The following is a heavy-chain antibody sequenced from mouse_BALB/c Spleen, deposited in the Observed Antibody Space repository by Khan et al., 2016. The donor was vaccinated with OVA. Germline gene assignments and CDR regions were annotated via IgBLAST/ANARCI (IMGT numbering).Heavy chain of an antibody. Sequence: QVQLQQSGAELVKPGASVKLSCKASGYTFTSYYMYWVKQRPGQGLEWIGEINPSNGRTNCNEKFKSKATLTVDKSSSTADMQLSSLKSEDSAVXYSRRGGYVGFDYWGQGTLVTVSA. CDR1: GYTFTSYY. V-gene: IGHV1S81*02. J-gene: IGHJ3*01. D-gene: IGHD2-14*01. CDR2: INPSNGRT. CDR3: RRGGYVGFDY.